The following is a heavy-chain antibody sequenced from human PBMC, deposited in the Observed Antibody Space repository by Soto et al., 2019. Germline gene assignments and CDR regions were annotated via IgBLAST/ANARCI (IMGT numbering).Heavy chain of an antibody. CDR3: ALIKDCSRTDCYLASFDP. Sequence: PTETLTLTCTVSGLSLTSGRLGVSWIRQPPGKALEWLAHIFSNDDKSYSTSLKSRLTISKDISRSQVVLTMTNMDPVDSATYYCALIKDCSRTDCYLASFDPWGQGTLVTVSS. CDR2: IFSNDDK. D-gene: IGHD2-2*01. V-gene: IGHV2-26*01. J-gene: IGHJ5*02. CDR1: GLSLTSGRLG.